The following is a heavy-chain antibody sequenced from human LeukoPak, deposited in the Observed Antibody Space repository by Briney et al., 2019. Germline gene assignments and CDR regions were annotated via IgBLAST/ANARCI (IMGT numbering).Heavy chain of an antibody. CDR3: AREDPGYSYPLVRYGMDA. CDR1: GGTFSSYA. J-gene: IGHJ6*02. V-gene: IGHV1-69*13. Sequence: SVKVSCKASGGTFSSYAISWVRQAPGQGLEWMGGIIPIFGTANYAQKFQGRVTITADESTSTAYMELSSLRSEDTAVYYCAREDPGYSYPLVRYGMDAWGQGTTVTVSS. CDR2: IIPIFGTA. D-gene: IGHD5-18*01.